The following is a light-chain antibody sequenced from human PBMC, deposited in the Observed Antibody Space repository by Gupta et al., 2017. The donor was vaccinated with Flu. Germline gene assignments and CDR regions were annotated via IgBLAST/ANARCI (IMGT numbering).Light chain of an antibody. J-gene: IGKJ2*03. Sequence: DNQMTQSPSSLSASVGDRVTIICRASQSISSYLNWYQQKPGKAPQLLIYAASSLQSGVPSRFSGSGSGTDFTLTISSLQPEDFASYYCQQSYSTLYSFGQGTKLEIK. CDR2: AAS. CDR1: QSISSY. V-gene: IGKV1-39*01. CDR3: QQSYSTLYS.